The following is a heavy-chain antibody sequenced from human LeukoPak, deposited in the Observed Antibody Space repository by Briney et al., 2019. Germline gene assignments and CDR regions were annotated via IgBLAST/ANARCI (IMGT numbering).Heavy chain of an antibody. V-gene: IGHV1-69*04. CDR2: ITPILGIA. D-gene: IGHD3-10*01. J-gene: IGHJ4*02. CDR3: ARDREARFGELFHDY. CDR1: GGTFSSYA. Sequence: ASVKVSCKASGGTFSSYAISWVRQAPGQGLEWMGRITPILGIANYAQKFQGRVTITADKSTSTAYMELSSLRSEDTAVYYCARDREARFGELFHDYWGQGTLVTVSS.